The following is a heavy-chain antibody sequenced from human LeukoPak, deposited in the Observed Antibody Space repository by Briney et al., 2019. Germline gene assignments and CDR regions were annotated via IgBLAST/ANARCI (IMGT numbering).Heavy chain of an antibody. CDR1: GGSISSGGYS. D-gene: IGHD2-21*02. V-gene: IGHV4-30-4*01. CDR3: ASSTYCGGDCGFDY. J-gene: IGHJ4*02. Sequence: SETLSLTCAVSGGSISSGGYSWSWIRQPPGKGLEWIGYISYSGSTYYNPSLKSRVTISVDRSKNQFSLKLTSVTAADTAVYYCASSTYCGGDCGFDYWGQGTLVTVSS. CDR2: ISYSGST.